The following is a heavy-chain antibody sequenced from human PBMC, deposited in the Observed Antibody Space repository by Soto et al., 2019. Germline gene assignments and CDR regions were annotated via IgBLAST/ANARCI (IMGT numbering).Heavy chain of an antibody. CDR3: AKASYHITMIVVVTITPFGY. D-gene: IGHD3-22*01. Sequence: SETLSLTCTVSGGSISSGNYYWSWLRQRTGQGREWNLYIYYIGSTYYNPYLKIRVTISVYTSKNQFSLTLSSVTAEDTDVYYCAKASYHITMIVVVTITPFGYWGQGTLVTVSS. J-gene: IGHJ4*02. CDR2: IYYIGST. CDR1: GGSISSGNYY. V-gene: IGHV4-30-4*01.